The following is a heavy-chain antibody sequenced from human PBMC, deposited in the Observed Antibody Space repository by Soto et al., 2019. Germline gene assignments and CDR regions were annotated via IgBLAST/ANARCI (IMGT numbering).Heavy chain of an antibody. CDR3: ARALRDYYDSSGYLEPYYYYGMDV. D-gene: IGHD3-22*01. Sequence: SWIRQHPGKGLEWIGYIYYSGSTYYNPSLKSRVTISVDTSKNQFSLKLSSVTAADTAVYYCARALRDYYDSSGYLEPYYYYGMDVWGQGTTVTVSS. CDR2: IYYSGST. V-gene: IGHV4-31*02. J-gene: IGHJ6*02.